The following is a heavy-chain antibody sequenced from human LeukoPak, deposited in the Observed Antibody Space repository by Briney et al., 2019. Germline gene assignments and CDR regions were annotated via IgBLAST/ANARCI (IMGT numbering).Heavy chain of an antibody. Sequence: ASVKVTCNVSGYTLTGYYMHWVRQAPGQGLEWMGWINPNSGGTNYAQKFQGRVTMTMVTSISTAYMELSGLRSDDTAVYYCARCITIFRLAALRPMRVWGKENSVTVSS. J-gene: IGHJ6*04. CDR1: GYTLTGYY. D-gene: IGHD3-3*01. CDR2: INPNSGGT. CDR3: ARCITIFRLAALRPMRV. V-gene: IGHV1-2*02.